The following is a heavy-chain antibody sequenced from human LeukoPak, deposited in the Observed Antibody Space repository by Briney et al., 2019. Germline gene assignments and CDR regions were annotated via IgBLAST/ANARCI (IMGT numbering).Heavy chain of an antibody. CDR3: ARAHNWNDVGWIDY. CDR2: IIPILGIA. D-gene: IGHD1-20*01. CDR1: GGTFSSYA. V-gene: IGHV1-69*04. Sequence: ASVKVSCKASGGTFSSYAISWVRQAPGQGLEWMGRIIPILGIANYAQKFQGRVTITADKSTSTACMELSSLRSEDTAVYYCARAHNWNDVGWIDYWGQGTLVTVSS. J-gene: IGHJ4*02.